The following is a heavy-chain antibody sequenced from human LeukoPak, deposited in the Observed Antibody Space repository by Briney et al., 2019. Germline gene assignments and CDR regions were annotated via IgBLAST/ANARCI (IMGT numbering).Heavy chain of an antibody. CDR1: GGTFSSYA. D-gene: IGHD3-16*01. CDR2: IIPIFGTA. J-gene: IGHJ4*02. Sequence: SVKVSCKASGGTFSSYAISWVRQAPGQGLEWMGVIIPIFGTANYAQKFQGRVTITADESTSTAYMELSSLRSEDTAVYYCARVRYRLAETYIDYWGQGTLVTVSS. V-gene: IGHV1-69*13. CDR3: ARVRYRLAETYIDY.